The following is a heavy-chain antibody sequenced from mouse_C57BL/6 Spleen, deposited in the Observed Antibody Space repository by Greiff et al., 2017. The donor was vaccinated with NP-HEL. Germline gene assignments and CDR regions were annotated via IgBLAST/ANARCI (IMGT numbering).Heavy chain of an antibody. CDR3: AREGYGSSSYAMDY. D-gene: IGHD1-1*01. Sequence: EVKLMESGPGLVKPSQSLSLTCSVTGYSITSGYYWNWIRQFPGNKLEWMGYISYDGSNNYNPSLKNRISITRDTSKNQFFLKLNSVTTEDTATYYCAREGYGSSSYAMDYWGQGTSVTVSS. CDR2: ISYDGSN. J-gene: IGHJ4*01. CDR1: GYSITSGYY. V-gene: IGHV3-6*01.